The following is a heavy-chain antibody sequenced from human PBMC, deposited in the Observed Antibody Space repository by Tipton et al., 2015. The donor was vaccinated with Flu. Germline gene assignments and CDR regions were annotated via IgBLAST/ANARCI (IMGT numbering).Heavy chain of an antibody. Sequence: TLSLTCSISGFSLSSGFYWGWVRQPPGKGLEWIGYIYHSGSTYYNPSLKSRVTISVDRSKNQFSLKLSSVTAADTAVYYCAREYCSGGSCYSDYWGQGTLVTVSS. D-gene: IGHD2-15*01. J-gene: IGHJ4*02. CDR3: AREYCSGGSCYSDY. CDR2: IYHSGST. CDR1: GFSLSSGFY. V-gene: IGHV4-38-2*02.